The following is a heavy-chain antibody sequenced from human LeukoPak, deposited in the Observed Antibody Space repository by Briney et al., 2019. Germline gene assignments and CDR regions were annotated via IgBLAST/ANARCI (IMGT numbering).Heavy chain of an antibody. CDR1: GFTFSSYG. V-gene: IGHV3-30*18. D-gene: IGHD2-15*01. CDR3: AKERFYCSGGSCSRIYYYYGMDV. Sequence: PGGSLRLSCAASGFTFSSYGMHWVRQAPGKGLEWVAVISYDGSNKYYADSVKGRFTISRDNSKNTLYLQMNSLRAEDTAVYYCAKERFYCSGGSCSRIYYYYGMDVWGQGTTVTVSS. CDR2: ISYDGSNK. J-gene: IGHJ6*02.